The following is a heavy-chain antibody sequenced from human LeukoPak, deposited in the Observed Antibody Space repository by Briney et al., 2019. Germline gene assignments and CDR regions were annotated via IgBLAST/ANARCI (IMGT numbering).Heavy chain of an antibody. Sequence: PSETLSLTCTVSGGSISSYYWSWIRQPAGKGLEWIGRIYPSGSTNYNPSLKSRVTISVDKSKNQFSLKLSSVTAADTAVYYCARGLASIYCSSTSCPHAGFDPWGQGTLSTVSS. CDR1: GGSISSYY. D-gene: IGHD2-2*01. CDR3: ARGLASIYCSSTSCPHAGFDP. V-gene: IGHV4-4*07. J-gene: IGHJ5*02. CDR2: IYPSGST.